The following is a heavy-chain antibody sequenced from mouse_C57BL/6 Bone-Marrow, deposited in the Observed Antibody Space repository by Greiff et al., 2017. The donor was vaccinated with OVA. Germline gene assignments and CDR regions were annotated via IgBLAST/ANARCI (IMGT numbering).Heavy chain of an antibody. CDR3: ASGIFEDY. J-gene: IGHJ2*01. Sequence: EVHLVESGGGLVKPGGSLKLSCAASGFTFSDYGMHWVRQTPEKGLEWVAYISSGSSTIYYADTVKGRFTISRDNAKNTLFLQMTSLRSEDTAMYYCASGIFEDYWGQGTTLTVSS. CDR1: GFTFSDYG. V-gene: IGHV5-17*01. CDR2: ISSGSSTI.